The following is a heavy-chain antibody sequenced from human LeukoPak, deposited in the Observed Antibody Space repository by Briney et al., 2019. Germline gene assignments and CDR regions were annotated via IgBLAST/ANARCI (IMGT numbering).Heavy chain of an antibody. Sequence: ASVKVSCKASGYTFTNNYLHWVRQAPGQGLEWMGMIYPRDGSTSYAQNFQGRVTVTRDTSTTTVHMELRGLRSKDTAVYYCARDQEGFDYWGQGTVVTVSS. CDR1: GYTFTNNY. CDR3: ARDQEGFDY. CDR2: IYPRDGST. J-gene: IGHJ4*02. V-gene: IGHV1-46*01.